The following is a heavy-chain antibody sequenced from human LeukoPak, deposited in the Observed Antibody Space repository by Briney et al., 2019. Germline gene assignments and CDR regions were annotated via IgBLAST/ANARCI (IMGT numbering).Heavy chain of an antibody. D-gene: IGHD3-16*01. V-gene: IGHV3-33*01. CDR3: ARARAAGESRNYCDY. J-gene: IGHJ4*02. CDR1: GFSFSSYG. CDR2: IWYDGSNK. Sequence: GRSLRLSCAASGFSFSSYGMHWVRQAPGKGLEWVAVIWYDGSNKYYADSVKGRFTFSRDNSKNTLYLQMNSLRAEDTAVYYCARARAAGESRNYCDYWGRGTLVTVSS.